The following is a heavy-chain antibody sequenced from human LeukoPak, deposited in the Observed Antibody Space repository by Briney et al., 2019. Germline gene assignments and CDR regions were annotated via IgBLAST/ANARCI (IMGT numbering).Heavy chain of an antibody. D-gene: IGHD1-7*01. CDR2: INPSGGST. J-gene: IGHJ4*02. Sequence: ASVKVSCKATGYTFTSYYMHWVRQAPGQGLEWMGIINPSGGSTSYAQKFQGRVTMTRDTSTSTVYMELSSLRSEDTAVYYCARDEAGTTPGDYWGQGTLVTVSS. CDR1: GYTFTSYY. V-gene: IGHV1-46*01. CDR3: ARDEAGTTPGDY.